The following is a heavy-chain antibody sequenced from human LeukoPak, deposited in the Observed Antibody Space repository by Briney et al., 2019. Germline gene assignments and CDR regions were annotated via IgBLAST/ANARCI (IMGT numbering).Heavy chain of an antibody. CDR1: GGSISSSNW. Sequence: SGTLSLTCAVSGGSISSSNWWSWVRQPPGKGLEWIGEIYHRGSTNYNPSLKSRVTISVDKSKNQFSLKLSSVPAADTAVYYCARRPAAMSACVCSDYWGQGTLVTVSS. CDR2: IYHRGST. V-gene: IGHV4-4*02. J-gene: IGHJ4*02. CDR3: ARRPAAMSACVCSDY. D-gene: IGHD2-2*01.